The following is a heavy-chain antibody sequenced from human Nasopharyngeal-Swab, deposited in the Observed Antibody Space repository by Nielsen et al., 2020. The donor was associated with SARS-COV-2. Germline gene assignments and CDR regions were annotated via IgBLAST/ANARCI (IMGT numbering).Heavy chain of an antibody. V-gene: IGHV3-23*01. J-gene: IGHJ6*02. Sequence: GGSLRLSCAASGFTFSSYATSWVRQAPGKGLEWVSAISGSGGSTYYADSVKGRFTISRDNSKNTLYLQMNSLRAEDTAVYYCAKSVAAAGPDYYYGLDVWGQGTTVTVSS. CDR3: AKSVAAAGPDYYYGLDV. D-gene: IGHD6-13*01. CDR1: GFTFSSYA. CDR2: ISGSGGST.